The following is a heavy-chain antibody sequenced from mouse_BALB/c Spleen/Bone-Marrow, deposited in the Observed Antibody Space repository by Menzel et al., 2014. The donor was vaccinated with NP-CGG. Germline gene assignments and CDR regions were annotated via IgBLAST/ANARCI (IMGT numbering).Heavy chain of an antibody. J-gene: IGHJ2*01. CDR1: GYTFTSYT. D-gene: IGHD6-2*01. CDR3: ARVLRWSLDY. CDR2: INPSSNYT. Sequence: VKLVESGAELARPGASVKMSCKASGYTFTSYTMHGVKQRPGQGLEWIGFINPSSNYTNYNQKFKDKATLTADKSSSTVYMQLSSLTSEDSAVYYCARVLRWSLDYWGRGTTLTVSS. V-gene: IGHV1-4*01.